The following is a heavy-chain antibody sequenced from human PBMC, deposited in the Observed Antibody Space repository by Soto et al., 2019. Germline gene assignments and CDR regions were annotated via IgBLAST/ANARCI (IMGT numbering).Heavy chain of an antibody. V-gene: IGHV3-23*01. J-gene: IGHJ5*02. CDR3: VKGYGSGLNWFDR. Sequence: EVQLLESGGGLVQPGGSLRLSCAASGFAFSSYAMNWIRQGPGKGLEWVSGISVNDGRAYYADSVKGRFTVSRDNSKNTLYLKMNSLRGADTAVYSCVKGYGSGLNWFDRWGQGTLVTVSS. CDR2: ISVNDGRA. CDR1: GFAFSSYA. D-gene: IGHD3-10*01.